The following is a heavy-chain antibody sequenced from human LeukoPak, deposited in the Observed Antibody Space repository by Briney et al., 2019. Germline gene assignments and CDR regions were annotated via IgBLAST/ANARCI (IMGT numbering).Heavy chain of an antibody. CDR3: ARGSGITMTVVVKHFDY. Sequence: SETLSLTCAVYGGSFSGYYWSWIRQPPGKGLEWIGEINHSGSTNYNPSLKSRVTISVDTSKNQFSLKLSSVTAADTAVYYCARGSGITMTVVVKHFDYWGQGTLVTVSS. J-gene: IGHJ4*02. V-gene: IGHV4-34*01. CDR1: GGSFSGYY. D-gene: IGHD3-22*01. CDR2: INHSGST.